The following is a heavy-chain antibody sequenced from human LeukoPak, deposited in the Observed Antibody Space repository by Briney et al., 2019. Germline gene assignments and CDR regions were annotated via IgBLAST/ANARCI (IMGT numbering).Heavy chain of an antibody. CDR2: ITPLFGTA. CDR1: GGTFSKYT. D-gene: IGHD6-13*01. J-gene: IGHJ4*02. Sequence: SVKVSCKASGGTFSKYTISWVRQRPGQGLEWMGGITPLFGTANYVQKFQGRVTITADESASTAYMELRSLRSDDTAVYYCARGIAAAGLIFDYWGQGTLVTVSS. CDR3: ARGIAAAGLIFDY. V-gene: IGHV1-69*13.